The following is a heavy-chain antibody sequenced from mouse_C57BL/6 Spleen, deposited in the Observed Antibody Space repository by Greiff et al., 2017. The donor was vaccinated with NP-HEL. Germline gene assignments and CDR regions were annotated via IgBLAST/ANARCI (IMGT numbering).Heavy chain of an antibody. D-gene: IGHD2-4*01. CDR3: ARSYYDYDGRGHYYAMDY. CDR2: INPSNGGT. CDR1: GYTFTSYW. V-gene: IGHV1-53*01. J-gene: IGHJ4*01. Sequence: LQQPGTELVKPGASVKLSCKASGYTFTSYWMHWVKQRPGQGLEWIGNINPSNGGTNYNEKFKSKATLTVDKSSSTAYMQLSSLTSEDSAVYYCARSYYDYDGRGHYYAMDYWGQGTSVTVSS.